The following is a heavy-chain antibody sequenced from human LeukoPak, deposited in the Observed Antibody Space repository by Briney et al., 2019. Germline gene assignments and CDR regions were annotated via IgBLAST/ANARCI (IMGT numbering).Heavy chain of an antibody. Sequence: GGSLRLSCAASGFTFSSYSMNWVRQAPGKGLEWVSAISGSGGSTYYADSVKGRFTISRDNSKNTLYLQMNSLRAEDTAVYYCAKDPVKAVAGKKDWGQGTLVTVSS. D-gene: IGHD6-19*01. CDR1: GFTFSSYS. CDR3: AKDPVKAVAGKKD. CDR2: ISGSGGST. V-gene: IGHV3-23*01. J-gene: IGHJ4*02.